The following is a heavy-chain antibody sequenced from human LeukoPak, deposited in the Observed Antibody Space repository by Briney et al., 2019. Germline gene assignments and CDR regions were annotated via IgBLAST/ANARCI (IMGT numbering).Heavy chain of an antibody. J-gene: IGHJ5*02. CDR1: GGSISSSFYY. CDR2: ISYSGST. Sequence: SETLSLTCTVSGGSISSSFYYWGWIRQPPGKGLEWIGSISYSGSTYYNPSLKSRVTISVDTSKNQFSLKLSSLTAADTAVYYCARPSRSGGSVDPWGQGTLVTVSS. CDR3: ARPSRSGGSVDP. V-gene: IGHV4-39*01. D-gene: IGHD6-25*01.